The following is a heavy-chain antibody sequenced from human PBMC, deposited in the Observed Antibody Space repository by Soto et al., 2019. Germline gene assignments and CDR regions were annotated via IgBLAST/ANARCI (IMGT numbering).Heavy chain of an antibody. CDR3: ARVSRAGGYYYYGMDV. CDR1: GGSISSYY. V-gene: IGHV4-59*12. Sequence: SETLSLTCTVSGGSISSYYWSWIRQPPGKGLEWIGYIYYSGSTNYNPSLKSRVTISVDTSKNQFSLKLSSVTAADTAVYYCARVSRAGGYYYYGMDVWGQGTTVTVSS. J-gene: IGHJ6*02. CDR2: IYYSGST.